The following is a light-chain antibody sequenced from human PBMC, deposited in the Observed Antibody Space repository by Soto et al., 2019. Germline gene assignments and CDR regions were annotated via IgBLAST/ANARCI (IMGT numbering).Light chain of an antibody. CDR2: GAS. Sequence: EIVMTQSPATLSVSPGERATLSCRASQSVTNNLAWYQQKPGQAPSLLIYGASTRATGIPARFSGSGSGTEFTLTISSLQSEDFAVYYCQQHNNWPLTFGGGTKVEIK. CDR1: QSVTNN. J-gene: IGKJ4*01. CDR3: QQHNNWPLT. V-gene: IGKV3-15*01.